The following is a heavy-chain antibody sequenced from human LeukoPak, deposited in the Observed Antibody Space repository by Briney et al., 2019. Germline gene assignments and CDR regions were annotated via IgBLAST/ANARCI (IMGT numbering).Heavy chain of an antibody. Sequence: GGSLRLSCAASGFTFSSYSMHWVRQAPGKGLEWVSCISTSSSYIYYADSVKGRFIISRDNAKDSLYLQMNSLRVEDTAVYYCLRGDRRDYWGQGTLVTVSS. CDR1: GFTFSSYS. J-gene: IGHJ4*02. V-gene: IGHV3-21*06. CDR2: ISTSSSYI. CDR3: LRGDRRDY.